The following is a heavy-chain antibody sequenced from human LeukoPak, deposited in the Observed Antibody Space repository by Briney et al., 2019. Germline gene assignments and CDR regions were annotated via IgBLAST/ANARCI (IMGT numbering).Heavy chain of an antibody. CDR3: AGGSGWYYFDY. V-gene: IGHV3-23*01. D-gene: IGHD6-19*01. J-gene: IGHJ4*02. CDR1: GFTFSSYG. Sequence: PGGSLRLSCAASGFTFSSYGMGWVRQAPGKGLEWVSAISGSGGSTYYADSVRGRFTISRDNSKNTLYLQMNSLRAEDTAVYYCAGGSGWYYFDYWGQGTLVTVSS. CDR2: ISGSGGST.